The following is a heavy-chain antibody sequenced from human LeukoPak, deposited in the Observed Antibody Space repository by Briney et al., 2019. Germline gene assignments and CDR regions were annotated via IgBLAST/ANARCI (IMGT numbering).Heavy chain of an antibody. D-gene: IGHD3-10*01. V-gene: IGHV3-48*01. J-gene: IGHJ4*02. CDR3: ARDPTEGYGSGSHLDY. CDR1: GFTFSSYS. CDR2: ISSSSSTI. Sequence: GGSLRLSCAASGFTFSSYSMNWVRQAPGKGLEWVSYISSSSSTIYYADSVKGRFTISRDNSKNTLYLQMNSLRAEDTAVYYCARDPTEGYGSGSHLDYWGQGTLVTVSS.